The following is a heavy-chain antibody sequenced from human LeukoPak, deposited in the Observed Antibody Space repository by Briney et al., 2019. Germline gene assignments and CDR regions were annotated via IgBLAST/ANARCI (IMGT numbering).Heavy chain of an antibody. CDR2: IQQDGSEK. CDR1: GFTFKAYW. CDR3: ARLRYTYGKNFDY. V-gene: IGHV3-7*01. D-gene: IGHD5-18*01. J-gene: IGHJ4*02. Sequence: PGGSLRLSCAASGFTFKAYWMSCVRQAPGTGLEWVANIQQDGSEKNYVDSVKGRFTISRDNARNSLYLEMNSLRAADTAVYYCARLRYTYGKNFDYWGQGTLVTVSS.